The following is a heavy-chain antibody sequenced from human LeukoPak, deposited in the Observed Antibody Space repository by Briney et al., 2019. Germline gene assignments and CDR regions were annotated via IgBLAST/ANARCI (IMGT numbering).Heavy chain of an antibody. V-gene: IGHV1-2*02. Sequence: ASVKVSCKASFSGNYFQWVRQAPGQRFEWIGCIDRNSGDTDYAQKFQGRVTMTRDTSSTTGYMELYGLRPDDTAIYHCATSQIRLGFFDNWGQGTLVFVSP. CDR2: IDRNSGDT. J-gene: IGHJ4*02. CDR3: ATSQIRLGFFDN. D-gene: IGHD5-12*01. CDR1: FSGNY.